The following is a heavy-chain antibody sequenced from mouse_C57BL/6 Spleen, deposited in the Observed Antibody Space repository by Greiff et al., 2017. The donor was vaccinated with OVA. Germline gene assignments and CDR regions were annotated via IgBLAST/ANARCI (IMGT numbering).Heavy chain of an antibody. Sequence: EVQRVESGPGLMKPSQSLSLTCSVTGYSITSGYYWNWIRQFPGNKLEWMGYISYDGSNNYNPSLKNRISITRDTSKNQFFLKLNSVTTEDTATYYCARDRAYDGYYYFDYWGQGTTLTVSS. V-gene: IGHV3-6*01. CDR1: GYSITSGYY. J-gene: IGHJ2*01. CDR2: ISYDGSN. CDR3: ARDRAYDGYYYFDY. D-gene: IGHD2-3*01.